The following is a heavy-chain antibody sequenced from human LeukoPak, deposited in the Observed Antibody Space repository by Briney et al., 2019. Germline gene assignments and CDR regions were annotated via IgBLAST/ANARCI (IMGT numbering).Heavy chain of an antibody. Sequence: GGSLRLSCAASGFTFSSYSMNWVRQAPGKGLEWVSSISSSSSYIYYADSVKGRFTISRDNAKNSLYLQMNSLRAEDTAVYYCARGVLAAAGGINWFDPWGQGTLVTVSS. CDR2: ISSSSSYI. CDR1: GFTFSSYS. V-gene: IGHV3-21*01. CDR3: ARGVLAAAGGINWFDP. D-gene: IGHD6-13*01. J-gene: IGHJ5*02.